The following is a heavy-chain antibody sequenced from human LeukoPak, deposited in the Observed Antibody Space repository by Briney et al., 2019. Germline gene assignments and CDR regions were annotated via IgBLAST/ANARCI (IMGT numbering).Heavy chain of an antibody. J-gene: IGHJ4*02. Sequence: PGKSLTLSCVVSGFNFDNFAMHWVRQPLGKGREGVAVISHDGRTKYYADSMKGRITISRDNSKNTLFLQMNNLRSEDAAVYFCARPSPPGDGYNPPDHWGQGTLVTVSS. CDR2: ISHDGRTK. CDR1: GFNFDNFA. V-gene: IGHV3-30*04. CDR3: ARPSPPGDGYNPPDH. D-gene: IGHD5-24*01.